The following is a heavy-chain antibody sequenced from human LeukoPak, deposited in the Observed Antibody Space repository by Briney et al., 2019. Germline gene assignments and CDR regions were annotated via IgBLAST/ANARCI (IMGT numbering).Heavy chain of an antibody. D-gene: IGHD5-18*01. CDR1: GGTFSSYT. CDR2: IIPILGIA. J-gene: IGHJ4*02. Sequence: SVKVSCKASGGTFSSYTISWVRQAPGQGLEWMGRIIPILGIANYAQKFQGRVTITADKSTSTAYMELSSLRSEDTAVYYCASDISQLWYFDYWGQGTLVTVSS. V-gene: IGHV1-69*02. CDR3: ASDISQLWYFDY.